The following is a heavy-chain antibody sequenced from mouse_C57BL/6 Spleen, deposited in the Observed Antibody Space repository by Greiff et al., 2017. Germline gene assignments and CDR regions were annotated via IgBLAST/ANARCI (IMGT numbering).Heavy chain of an antibody. CDR3: ARMDDVYYGFAY. D-gene: IGHD2-3*01. CDR2: INPSSGYT. Sequence: QVQLQQSGAELARPGASVKMSCKASGYTFTSYTMHWVKQRPGQGLEWIGYINPSSGYTKYNQKFKDKATLTADKSSSTAYMQLSSLTSEDSAVYYCARMDDVYYGFAYWGQGTLGTVSA. V-gene: IGHV1-4*01. CDR1: GYTFTSYT. J-gene: IGHJ3*01.